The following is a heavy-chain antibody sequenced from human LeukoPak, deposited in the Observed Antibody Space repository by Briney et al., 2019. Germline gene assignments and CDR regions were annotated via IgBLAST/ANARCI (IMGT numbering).Heavy chain of an antibody. CDR3: TRDPRRLDY. Sequence: PGGSLRLSCAASGFTFSSYSMNWVRQAPGKGLEWVSSISSSSTYIYYADSMKGRFTISRDNAKNSLYLQMNSLRAEDTAVYYCTRDPRRLDYWGQGTLVTVSS. CDR2: ISSSSTYI. J-gene: IGHJ4*02. V-gene: IGHV3-21*04. CDR1: GFTFSSYS.